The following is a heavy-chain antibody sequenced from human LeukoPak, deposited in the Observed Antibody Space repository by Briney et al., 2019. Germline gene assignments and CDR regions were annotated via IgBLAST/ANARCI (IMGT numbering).Heavy chain of an antibody. CDR1: GGTFSSYS. CDR3: ARALRSGWFYFDY. V-gene: IGHV1-69*01. D-gene: IGHD6-19*01. Sequence: VASLKVSCKASGGTFSSYSISWVRQAPGQGLEWMGGIIPIFGTANYAQKFQGRVTITADESTSTAYMELSSLRSEDTAVYYCARALRSGWFYFDYWGQGTLVTVSS. CDR2: IIPIFGTA. J-gene: IGHJ4*02.